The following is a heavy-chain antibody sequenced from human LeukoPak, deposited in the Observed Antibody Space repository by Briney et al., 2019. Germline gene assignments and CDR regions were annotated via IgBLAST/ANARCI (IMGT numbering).Heavy chain of an antibody. Sequence: TSETLSLTCAIYGGSFSDYYWSWIRQPPGKGLEWIGEINHSGSTNYNPSLKSRVTISLNTSKNQVSLKLSSVTAADRAVYYCARGPPRDYGSSGFYYNYWGQGTLVTVSS. D-gene: IGHD3-22*01. V-gene: IGHV4-34*01. CDR3: ARGPPRDYGSSGFYYNY. J-gene: IGHJ4*02. CDR2: INHSGST. CDR1: GGSFSDYY.